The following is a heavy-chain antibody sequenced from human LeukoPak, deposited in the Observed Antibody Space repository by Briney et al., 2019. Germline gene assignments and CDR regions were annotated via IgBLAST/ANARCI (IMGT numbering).Heavy chain of an antibody. CDR3: ARHKYSSGWPPEGAFDI. V-gene: IGHV4-39*01. CDR2: IYYSGST. D-gene: IGHD6-19*01. CDR1: GGSFGGYN. Sequence: SETLSLTCAVYGGSFGGYNWGWIRQPPGKGLEWIGSIYYSGSTYYNPSLKSRVTISVDTSKNQFSLKLSSVTAADTAVYYCARHKYSSGWPPEGAFDIWGQGTMVTVSS. J-gene: IGHJ3*02.